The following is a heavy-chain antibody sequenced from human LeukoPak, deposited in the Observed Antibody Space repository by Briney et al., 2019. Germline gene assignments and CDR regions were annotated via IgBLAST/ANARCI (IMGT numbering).Heavy chain of an antibody. Sequence: SETLSLTCTVAGVSISSGSYYWSWIRQPAGKGLEWIGRIYTSGSTNYNPSLKSRFTISVDTSKNQFSLKLSSVTAADTAVYYCAREDDYGDYPYGMDVWGQGTTVTVSS. J-gene: IGHJ6*02. CDR2: IYTSGST. D-gene: IGHD4-17*01. V-gene: IGHV4-61*02. CDR1: GVSISSGSYY. CDR3: AREDDYGDYPYGMDV.